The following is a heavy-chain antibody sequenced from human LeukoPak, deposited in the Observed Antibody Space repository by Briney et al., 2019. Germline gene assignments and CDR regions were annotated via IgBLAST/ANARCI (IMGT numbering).Heavy chain of an antibody. J-gene: IGHJ4*02. Sequence: GGSRRLSCEASGFTLSRYEINWVRQTPGKGLEWISYVDTSGTIIYYADSVKGRFTISRDNARHSVYLQMYGLRAEDTAVYYCVRDTLTTSNYWGQGTLVTVSS. CDR3: VRDTLTTSNY. D-gene: IGHD4-17*01. CDR2: VDTSGTII. V-gene: IGHV3-48*03. CDR1: GFTLSRYE.